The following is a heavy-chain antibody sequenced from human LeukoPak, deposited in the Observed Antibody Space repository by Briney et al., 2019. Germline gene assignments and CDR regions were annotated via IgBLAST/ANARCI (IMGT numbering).Heavy chain of an antibody. D-gene: IGHD5-18*01. CDR2: ISAYNGNT. V-gene: IGHV1-18*01. CDR1: GYTFINYG. CDR3: ARVSGRGYSYGRD. Sequence: ASVKVSCKASGYTFINYGISWLRQAPGQGLEWMGWISAYNGNTNYAQKLQGRVTMTTDTSTSTAYMELRSLRSDDTAVYYCARVSGRGYSYGRDWGQGTLVTVSS. J-gene: IGHJ4*02.